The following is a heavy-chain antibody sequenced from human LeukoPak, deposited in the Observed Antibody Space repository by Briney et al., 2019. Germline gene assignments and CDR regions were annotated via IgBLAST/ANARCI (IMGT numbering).Heavy chain of an antibody. J-gene: IGHJ4*02. V-gene: IGHV4-4*07. CDR3: ARAETNPRDTSGWYGNYFDY. Sequence: SETLSLNCTVSGGSISSYYWSWIRQPAGKGLEWIGRIYTRGSTNYNPSLKSRVTMSLDTSKNQFSLKLSSVTAADTAVYYCARAETNPRDTSGWYGNYFDYWGQGTLVTVSS. CDR2: IYTRGST. CDR1: GGSISSYY. D-gene: IGHD6-19*01.